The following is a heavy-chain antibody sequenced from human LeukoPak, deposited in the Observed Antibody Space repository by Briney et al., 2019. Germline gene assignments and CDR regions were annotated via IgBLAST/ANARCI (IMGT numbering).Heavy chain of an antibody. V-gene: IGHV3-23*01. J-gene: IGHJ6*02. CDR3: AKADGDFDWLLLSTYYYYYGMDV. Sequence: QPGGSLRLSCAASGFTFSSYAMSWVRQAPGKGLEWVSTIRGGDGSSYYTDSVKGRFTISRDNSKNTLYLQMNSLRAEDTAVYYCAKADGDFDWLLLSTYYYYYGMDVWGQGTTVTVSS. D-gene: IGHD3-9*01. CDR1: GFTFSSYA. CDR2: IRGGDGSS.